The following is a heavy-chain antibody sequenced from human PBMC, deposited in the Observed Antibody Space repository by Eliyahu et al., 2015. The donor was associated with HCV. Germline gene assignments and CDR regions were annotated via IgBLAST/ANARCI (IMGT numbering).Heavy chain of an antibody. Sequence: EVQLVESGGGLVKPGRSLRLSCTASGFTFGDYAMSXFRXAPGKGXXXVGFIRSKAYGGTTEXAASVKGRFTISRDDSKSIAYLQMNSLKTEDTAVYYCTRPYYYDSSGYYSPSYWGQGTLVTVSS. D-gene: IGHD3-22*01. CDR1: GFTFGDYA. J-gene: IGHJ4*02. V-gene: IGHV3-49*05. CDR2: IRSKAYGGTT. CDR3: TRPYYYDSSGYYSPSY.